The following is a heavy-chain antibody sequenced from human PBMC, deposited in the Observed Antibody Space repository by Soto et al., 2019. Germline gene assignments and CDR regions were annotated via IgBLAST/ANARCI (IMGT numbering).Heavy chain of an antibody. CDR2: IKQDGDEQ. D-gene: IGHD1-26*01. CDR1: GFTFSSYW. Sequence: EVQLVESGRGLVQPGGSLRLSCAASGFTFSSYWMSWVRQAPGKGLEWVANIKQDGDEQYYVDSVKGRFTISRDNAKNSLYLQMNSLRAEDTAVYYCGRDLRDWDSGSYSYDYWGQGTLVTVSS. CDR3: GRDLRDWDSGSYSYDY. J-gene: IGHJ4*02. V-gene: IGHV3-7*04.